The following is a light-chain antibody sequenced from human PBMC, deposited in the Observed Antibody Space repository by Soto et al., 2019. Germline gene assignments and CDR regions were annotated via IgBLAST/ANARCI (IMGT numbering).Light chain of an antibody. J-gene: IGKJ4*01. V-gene: IGKV1-39*01. CDR1: QTITSY. CDR2: SIS. CDR3: QQTYNLPPT. Sequence: DIQLTQSPSSLSASVGDRVSITCRTSQTITSYLNWYHHRPGQAPKLLIYSISNLQSGVPSRFSGGGTGTEFTLTISGLQPEDFGSYSCQQTYNLPPTFGGGTRVQLK.